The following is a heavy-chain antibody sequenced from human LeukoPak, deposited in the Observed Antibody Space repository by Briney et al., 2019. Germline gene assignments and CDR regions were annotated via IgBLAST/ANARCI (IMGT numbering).Heavy chain of an antibody. CDR2: IYYSGST. V-gene: IGHV4-61*08. Sequence: SETLSLTCTVSGGSISSGGYYWSWIRQPPGKGLEWIGYIYYSGSTNYNPSLKSRVTISVDTSKNQFSLKLSSVTAADTAVYYCARERRYSGYEKALDYWGQGTLVTVSS. J-gene: IGHJ4*02. D-gene: IGHD5-12*01. CDR1: GGSISSGGYY. CDR3: ARERRYSGYEKALDY.